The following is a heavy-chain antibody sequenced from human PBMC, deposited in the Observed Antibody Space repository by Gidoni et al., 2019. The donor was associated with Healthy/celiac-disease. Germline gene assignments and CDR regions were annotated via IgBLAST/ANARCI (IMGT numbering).Heavy chain of an antibody. J-gene: IGHJ4*02. CDR1: GFTFSSYG. D-gene: IGHD6-13*01. Sequence: QVQLVESGGGVVQPGRSLRLSCAASGFTFSSYGMHWVRQAPGKGLEWVAVISYDGSNKYYADSVKGRFTISRDNSKNTLYLQMNSLRAEDTAVYYCAKDRLVRTYSSSWAFDYWGQGTLVTVSS. V-gene: IGHV3-30*18. CDR3: AKDRLVRTYSSSWAFDY. CDR2: ISYDGSNK.